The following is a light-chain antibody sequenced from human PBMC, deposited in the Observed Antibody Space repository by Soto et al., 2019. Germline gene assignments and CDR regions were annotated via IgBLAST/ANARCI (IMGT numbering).Light chain of an antibody. CDR1: QRITTY. Sequence: IHMTQSPSSLSASVGDRITVTCRASQRITTYVNWYQMKPGEAPKLLISNSGILQRGVPSRFRGSGSGTDFTLTITRLQPADFATYFCQQTYSTPYTFGQGTKLEIK. CDR3: QQTYSTPYT. V-gene: IGKV1-39*01. CDR2: NSG. J-gene: IGKJ2*01.